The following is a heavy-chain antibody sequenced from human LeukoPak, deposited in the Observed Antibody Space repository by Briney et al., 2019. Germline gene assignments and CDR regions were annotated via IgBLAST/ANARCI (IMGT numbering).Heavy chain of an antibody. V-gene: IGHV4-34*01. Sequence: SETPSLTCAVYGTSFSGYYWSWIRQPPGKGLEWIGEINDSGRTNYKPSLKSRVTISLDTSKNQFSLKLSPVTAADTAMYYCARGSSGGGAWYYWGQGTLVTVSS. CDR3: ARGSSGGGAWYY. CDR2: INDSGRT. J-gene: IGHJ4*02. D-gene: IGHD6-25*01. CDR1: GTSFSGYY.